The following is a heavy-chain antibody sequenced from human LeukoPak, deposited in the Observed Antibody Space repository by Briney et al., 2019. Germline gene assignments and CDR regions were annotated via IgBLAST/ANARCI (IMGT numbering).Heavy chain of an antibody. V-gene: IGHV3-7*01. J-gene: IGHJ4*02. Sequence: GGSLRLSCVVSGFTFSNYWMTWVRQAPGKGLEWVANIKEDGSEKYYADSVKGRFTISRDNTENSLYLQMSSLSGEDTGVYYCVRKGTQRGFDYWGQGTLVTVSS. CDR3: VRKGTQRGFDY. CDR2: IKEDGSEK. CDR1: GFTFSNYW.